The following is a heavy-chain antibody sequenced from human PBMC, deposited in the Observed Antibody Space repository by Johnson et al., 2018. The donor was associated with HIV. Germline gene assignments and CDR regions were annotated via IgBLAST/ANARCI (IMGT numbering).Heavy chain of an antibody. Sequence: VQLVESGGGLVQPGGSLRLSCAASGFTFSSYDMHWVRQATGKGLEWVSLISGSGDNTHYADSVKCRFTISRDNSKNTLYLHMNSLRAEDTAVYYCARQYYGSGTDAFGIWGQGTMVTVSS. CDR2: ISGSGDNT. J-gene: IGHJ3*02. CDR1: GFTFSSYD. V-gene: IGHV3-23*04. CDR3: ARQYYGSGTDAFGI. D-gene: IGHD3-10*01.